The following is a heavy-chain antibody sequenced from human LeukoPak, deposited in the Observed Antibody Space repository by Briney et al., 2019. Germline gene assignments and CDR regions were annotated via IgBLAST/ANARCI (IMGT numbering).Heavy chain of an antibody. Sequence: PGGSLRLSCAASGFTFSSYSMNWVRQAPGKGLEWVGRTRNKANSYTTEYAASVKGRFTISRDDSKNSLYLQMNSLKTEDTAVYYCARSTNYDILIGYYYGMDVWGQGTTVTVSS. V-gene: IGHV3-72*01. D-gene: IGHD3-9*01. J-gene: IGHJ6*02. CDR2: TRNKANSYTT. CDR1: GFTFSSYS. CDR3: ARSTNYDILIGYYYGMDV.